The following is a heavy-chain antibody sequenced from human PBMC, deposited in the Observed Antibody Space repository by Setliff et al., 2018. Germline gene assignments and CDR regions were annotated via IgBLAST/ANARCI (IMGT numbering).Heavy chain of an antibody. V-gene: IGHV1-46*01. CDR2: INPSGGST. D-gene: IGHD3-16*01. CDR3: ARSDHLVVDGFDV. Sequence: GASVKVSCKASGYTFTSYYMHWVRQAPGQGLEWMGIINPSGGSTSYAQKFQGRVTMTRDTSITTAYMELSRLTSDDMAVYFCARSDHLVVDGFDVWGQGTMGTVSS. J-gene: IGHJ3*01. CDR1: GYTFTSYY.